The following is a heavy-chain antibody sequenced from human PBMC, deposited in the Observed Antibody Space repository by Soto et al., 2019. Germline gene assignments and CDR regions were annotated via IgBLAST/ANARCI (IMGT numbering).Heavy chain of an antibody. Sequence: SETLSLTCAVYGWSFSGYYWSWIRQPPGKGLEWIGEINHSGSTNYNPSLKSRVTISVDTSKNQFSLKLSSVTAADTAVYYCTRGGRQLAPPKYYHYCYMDVWGKGTTVTVS. D-gene: IGHD6-6*01. CDR1: GWSFSGYY. CDR2: INHSGST. J-gene: IGHJ6*03. V-gene: IGHV4-34*01. CDR3: TRGGRQLAPPKYYHYCYMDV.